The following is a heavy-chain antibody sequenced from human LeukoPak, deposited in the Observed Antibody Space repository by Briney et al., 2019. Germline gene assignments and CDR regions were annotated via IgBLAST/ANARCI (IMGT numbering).Heavy chain of an antibody. J-gene: IGHJ4*02. CDR1: GGTFSSYA. V-gene: IGHV1-69*13. CDR3: ARGDGYNPTPYDY. Sequence: ASVKVSCXASGGTFSSYAISWVRQAPGQGLEWMVGIIPIFGTANYAQKFQGRVTITADESTSTAYMELSSLTSEDTAVYYCARGDGYNPTPYDYWGQGTLVTVSS. CDR2: IIPIFGTA. D-gene: IGHD5-24*01.